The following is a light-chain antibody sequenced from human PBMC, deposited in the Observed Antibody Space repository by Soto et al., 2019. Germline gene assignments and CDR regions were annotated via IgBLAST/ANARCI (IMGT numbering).Light chain of an antibody. Sequence: DIQMTQSPSTLSASVGDRVTITCRASQPINTWLAWYQQKLGKAPKFLIYQASSLESGVPSRFSGSGSGTEFTLTISSLQPEDFATYYCQQYNVYPWTFGQGTKVEIK. CDR3: QQYNVYPWT. J-gene: IGKJ1*01. CDR1: QPINTW. CDR2: QAS. V-gene: IGKV1-5*03.